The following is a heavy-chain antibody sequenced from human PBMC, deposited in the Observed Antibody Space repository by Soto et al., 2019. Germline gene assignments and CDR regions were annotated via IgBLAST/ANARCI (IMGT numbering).Heavy chain of an antibody. CDR1: GYTFTSYG. Sequence: QVQLVQSGAEVKKPGASVKVSCKASGYTFTSYGISWVRQAPGQGLEWMGWISAYNGNTNYAHKLQGRVTMTTDTSTSTAYMELRSLRSDDTAVYYCARDSEYVDTAMSPLDYWGQGTLVTVSS. J-gene: IGHJ4*02. D-gene: IGHD5-18*01. V-gene: IGHV1-18*01. CDR2: ISAYNGNT. CDR3: ARDSEYVDTAMSPLDY.